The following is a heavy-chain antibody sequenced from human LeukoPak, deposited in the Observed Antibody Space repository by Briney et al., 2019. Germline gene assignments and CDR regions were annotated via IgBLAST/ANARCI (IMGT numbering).Heavy chain of an antibody. CDR3: AKWGAAAFDY. D-gene: IGHD6-13*01. J-gene: IGHJ4*02. V-gene: IGHV3-9*01. Sequence: PGRSLRLSCAASGFTFSSYGMHWVRQAPGKGLEWVSGISWNSGSIVYADSVKGRFTISRDNAKNSLYLQMNSLRAEDTALYYCAKWGAAAFDYWGQGTLVTVSS. CDR1: GFTFSSYG. CDR2: ISWNSGSI.